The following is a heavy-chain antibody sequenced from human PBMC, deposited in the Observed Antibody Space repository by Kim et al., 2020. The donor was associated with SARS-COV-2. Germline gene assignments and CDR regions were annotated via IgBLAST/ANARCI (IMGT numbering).Heavy chain of an antibody. CDR2: IWYDGIKK. J-gene: IGHJ4*02. CDR1: GFTFSTNG. CDR3: AKVDSSGYFDY. V-gene: IGHV3-33*06. Sequence: GGSLRLSCAASGFTFSTNGMHWVRQAPGKGLEWVAVIWYDGIKKYYADSVEGRFTISRDNSKRTLYLQMNSLRAEDTALYYCAKVDSSGYFDYWGQGTLV. D-gene: IGHD3-22*01.